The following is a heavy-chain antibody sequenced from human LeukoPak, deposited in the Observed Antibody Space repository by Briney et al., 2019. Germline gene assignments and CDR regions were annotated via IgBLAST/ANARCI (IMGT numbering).Heavy chain of an antibody. V-gene: IGHV1-18*01. J-gene: IGHJ4*02. D-gene: IGHD3-10*01. CDR3: ARGPSHYFGAGSAPEGFDY. Sequence: ASVKVSCKASDYTFSSYGIHWVRQAPGQGPEWMGWISAYNGNRDYALKFQGRVTMATDTSTNTAQMELRSLRSDDTAVYYCARGPSHYFGAGSAPEGFDYWGQGTLVIVSS. CDR2: ISAYNGNR. CDR1: DYTFSSYG.